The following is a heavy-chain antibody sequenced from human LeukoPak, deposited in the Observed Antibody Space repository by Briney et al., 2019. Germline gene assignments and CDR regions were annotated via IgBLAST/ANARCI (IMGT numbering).Heavy chain of an antibody. Sequence: WASVKVSCKASGYTFTSYAMHWVRQAPGQRLEWMGWINAGNGNTKYSQKFQGRVTITRDTSASTAYMELSSLRSEDTAVYYCAREDATGAFDICGQGTMVTVSS. D-gene: IGHD3-10*01. V-gene: IGHV1-3*01. CDR2: INAGNGNT. CDR3: AREDATGAFDI. CDR1: GYTFTSYA. J-gene: IGHJ3*02.